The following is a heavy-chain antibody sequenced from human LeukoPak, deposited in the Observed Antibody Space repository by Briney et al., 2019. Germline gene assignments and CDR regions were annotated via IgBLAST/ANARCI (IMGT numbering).Heavy chain of an antibody. CDR2: INSDESTT. CDR1: GFTCSGYW. V-gene: IGHV3-74*01. D-gene: IGHD6-6*01. CDR3: ARGRYSSSSGDHDAFDI. Sequence: GGSLRLSCAASGFTCSGYWVHWVRQAPGKGLVWVSRINSDESTTNYADSVKGRFTISRDNAKNTLYLQMNSLRAEDTAVYYCARGRYSSSSGDHDAFDIWGQGTMVTVSS. J-gene: IGHJ3*02.